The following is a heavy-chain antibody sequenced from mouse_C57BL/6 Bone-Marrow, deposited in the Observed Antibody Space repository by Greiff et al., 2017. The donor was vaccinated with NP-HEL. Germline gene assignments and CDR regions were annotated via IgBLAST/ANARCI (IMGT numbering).Heavy chain of an antibody. Sequence: QVHVKQSGPGLVQPSQSLSITCTVSGFSLTSYGVHWVRQSPGKGLEWLGVIWSGGSTDYNAAFISRLSISKDNSKSQVFFKMNSLQADDTAIYYCARKSPHWAWFAYWGQGTLVTVSA. CDR2: IWSGGST. V-gene: IGHV2-2*01. CDR3: ARKSPHWAWFAY. J-gene: IGHJ3*01. D-gene: IGHD4-1*01. CDR1: GFSLTSYG.